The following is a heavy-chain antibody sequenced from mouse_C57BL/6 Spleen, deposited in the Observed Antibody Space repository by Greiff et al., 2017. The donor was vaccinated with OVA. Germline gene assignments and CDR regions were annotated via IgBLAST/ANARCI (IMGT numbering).Heavy chain of an antibody. J-gene: IGHJ1*03. CDR2: FHPYNDDP. D-gene: IGHD1-1*01. CDR1: GYTFTTYP. CDR3: ARGGVLRDWYFDV. Sequence: QVQLQQSGAELVKPGASVKMSCKASGYTFTTYPIAWMKQNPGKSLAWIGNFHPYNDDPTYNEKFKGKATLTLEKSSSTVYLELVRLTSDDSGACDGARGGVLRDWYFDVWGTGTTVTVSS. V-gene: IGHV1-47*01.